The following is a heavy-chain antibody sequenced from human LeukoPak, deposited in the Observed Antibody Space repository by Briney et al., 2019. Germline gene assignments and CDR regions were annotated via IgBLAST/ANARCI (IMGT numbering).Heavy chain of an antibody. Sequence: GGSLRLSCIVSGLRFTNHGMHWVRQAPGKGLEWVAFILSDGSNEFYADFVRGQFTISRDDSKNTVYLQMNSLRAEDTAVYYCAKVRSGNRPSYYFDYWGQGTLVTVSS. CDR1: GLRFTNHG. J-gene: IGHJ4*02. V-gene: IGHV3-33*03. D-gene: IGHD3-3*01. CDR2: ILSDGSNE. CDR3: AKVRSGNRPSYYFDY.